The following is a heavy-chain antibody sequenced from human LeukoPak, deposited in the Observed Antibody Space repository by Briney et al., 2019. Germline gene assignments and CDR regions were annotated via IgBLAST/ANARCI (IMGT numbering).Heavy chain of an antibody. D-gene: IGHD3-22*01. J-gene: IGHJ5*02. CDR1: GYTFTSYG. CDR2: INPNSGGT. V-gene: IGHV1-2*06. CDR3: ARVSYYYDSSGYRNFWFDP. Sequence: ASVKVSCKASGYTFTSYGISWVRQAPGQGLEWMGRINPNSGGTNYAQKFQGRVTMTRDTSISTAYMELTRLRSDDTAVYYCARVSYYYDSSGYRNFWFDPWGQGTLVTVSS.